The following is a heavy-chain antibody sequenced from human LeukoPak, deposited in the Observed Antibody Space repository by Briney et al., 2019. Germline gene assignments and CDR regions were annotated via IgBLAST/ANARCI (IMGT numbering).Heavy chain of an antibody. J-gene: IGHJ4*02. Sequence: GRSLRLSCAASGFTFSSYAMSCVRQAPGKGLEWVSGISGSGDTTYYADSVKGRFTISRDNSKNTLYLQMNSLRAEDTAVYYCAKGRQARWLQSLFDYWGQGTLVTVSS. D-gene: IGHD5-24*01. V-gene: IGHV3-23*01. CDR2: ISGSGDTT. CDR1: GFTFSSYA. CDR3: AKGRQARWLQSLFDY.